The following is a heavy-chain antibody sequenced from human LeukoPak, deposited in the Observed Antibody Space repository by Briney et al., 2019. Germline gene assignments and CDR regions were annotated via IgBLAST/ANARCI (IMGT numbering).Heavy chain of an antibody. J-gene: IGHJ5*02. CDR3: AKGGDCSSTSCYVGWFDP. Sequence: GGSLRLSCAASGFTFSSYVMNWVRQAPGKGLEWVSVNSGGGGSTYYADSVKGRFTISRDNSKNTLFLQMNSLRAEDTAVYYCAKGGDCSSTSCYVGWFDPWGQGTLVTVSS. V-gene: IGHV3-23*01. D-gene: IGHD2-2*01. CDR2: NSGGGGST. CDR1: GFTFSSYV.